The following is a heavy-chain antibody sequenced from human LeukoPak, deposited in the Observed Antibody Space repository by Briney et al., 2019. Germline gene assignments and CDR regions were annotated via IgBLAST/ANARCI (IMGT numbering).Heavy chain of an antibody. CDR2: ISVSGSSL. D-gene: IGHD4-17*01. J-gene: IGHJ4*02. CDR1: GFTFSSFE. Sequence: GGSLRLSCAASGFTFSSFEMNWVRQAPGKGLEWVSHISVSGSSLYYADSVKGRFTISRDNSKNTLFLHINSLSAEDTAVYYCAAAVNTGRAEHYWGQGTLVTVSS. CDR3: AAAVNTGRAEHY. V-gene: IGHV3-48*03.